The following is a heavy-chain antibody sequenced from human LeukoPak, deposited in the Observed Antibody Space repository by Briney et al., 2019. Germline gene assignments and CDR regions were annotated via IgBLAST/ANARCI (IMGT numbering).Heavy chain of an antibody. CDR3: ASLWYGDYGSY. D-gene: IGHD4-17*01. CDR2: MNPNSGNT. V-gene: IGHV1-8*03. CDR1: GYTFTSYD. J-gene: IGHJ4*02. Sequence: ASVKVSCKASGYTFTSYDINWVRQATGQGLEWMGWMNPNSGNTGYAQKFQGRVTITRNTSTSTAYMELSSLRAEDTAVYYCASLWYGDYGSYWGQGTLVTVSS.